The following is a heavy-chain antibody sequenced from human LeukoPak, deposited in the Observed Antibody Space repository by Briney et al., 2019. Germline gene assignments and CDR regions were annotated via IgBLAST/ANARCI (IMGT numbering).Heavy chain of an antibody. V-gene: IGHV4-39*07. CDR3: AKVWAAAAGTGGDY. CDR1: GGSISSSSYY. D-gene: IGHD6-13*01. J-gene: IGHJ4*02. CDR2: IYYSGST. Sequence: PSETLSLTCTVSGGSISSSSYYWGWIRQPPGKGLEWIGSIYYSGSTYYNPSLKSRVTISVDTSKNQFSLKLSSVTAADTAVYYCAKVWAAAAGTGGDYWGQGTLVTVSS.